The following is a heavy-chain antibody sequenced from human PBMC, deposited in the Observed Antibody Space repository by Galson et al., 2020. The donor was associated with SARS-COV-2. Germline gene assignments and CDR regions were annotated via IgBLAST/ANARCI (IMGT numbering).Heavy chain of an antibody. CDR3: AKDSATYCSSTSCYRIAFDL. CDR1: GFIFSTYG. J-gene: IGHJ3*01. D-gene: IGHD2-2*01. V-gene: IGHV3-33*06. Sequence: GESLKISCAASGFIFSTYGMHWVRQAPGKGLEWVAVIWYDGSNKYYADSVKGRFTVSRDNSKNTLYLQMNSLRAEDTAVYYCAKDSATYCSSTSCYRIAFDLWGQGTMVTVSS. CDR2: IWYDGSNK.